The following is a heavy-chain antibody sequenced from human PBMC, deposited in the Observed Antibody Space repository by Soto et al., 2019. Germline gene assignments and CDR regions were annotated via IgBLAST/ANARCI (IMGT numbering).Heavy chain of an antibody. CDR1: CGSICSYY. CDR2: IYYSGST. J-gene: IGHJ3*02. CDR3: ARALILTGYYNHDAFDI. Sequence: SETLSLSYSVSCGSICSYYWSWIRQPPRKGLEWIGYIYYSGSTNYNHSLKSRVTISVDTSKNQSSLKLRSVTAADSAVYYCARALILTGYYNHDAFDIWGQGTMVTVSS. V-gene: IGHV4-59*01. D-gene: IGHD3-9*01.